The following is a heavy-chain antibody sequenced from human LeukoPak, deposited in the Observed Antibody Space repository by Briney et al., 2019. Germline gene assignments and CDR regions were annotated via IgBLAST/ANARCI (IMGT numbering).Heavy chain of an antibody. CDR1: GGSISIYY. D-gene: IGHD2-2*01. CDR3: ARHSRKYCSSTSCLYYYYYYMDV. Sequence: SETLSLTCTVSGGSISIYYWSWIRQPPGKGLEWIGYIYYSGSTNYNPSLKSRVTISVDTSKNQFSLKLSSVTAADTAVYYCARHSRKYCSSTSCLYYYYYYMDVWGKGTTVTVSS. CDR2: IYYSGST. V-gene: IGHV4-59*08. J-gene: IGHJ6*03.